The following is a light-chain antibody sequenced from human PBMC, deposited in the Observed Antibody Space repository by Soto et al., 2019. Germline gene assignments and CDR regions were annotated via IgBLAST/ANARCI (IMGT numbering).Light chain of an antibody. Sequence: DIQMTQSPSTLSASVGDRVTITCRASESIDSWLAWHQQKPGRAPKLLISKASSLESGVPSRFSGSGFGTEFTLTLSSLQPDDFATYYCQQYNSYRAFGQGTKVDIK. V-gene: IGKV1-5*03. J-gene: IGKJ1*01. CDR2: KAS. CDR1: ESIDSW. CDR3: QQYNSYRA.